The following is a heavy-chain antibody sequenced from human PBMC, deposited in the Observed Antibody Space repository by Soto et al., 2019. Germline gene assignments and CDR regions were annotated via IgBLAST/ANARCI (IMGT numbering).Heavy chain of an antibody. CDR1: GYTFTSYA. Sequence: ASVKVSCKASGYTFTSYAMHWVRQAPGQRLEWMGWINAGNGNTKYSQKFQGRVTITRDTSASTAYMELSSLRSEDTAVYYCERDIREVTTPLYYWGQGTLVTVSS. V-gene: IGHV1-3*01. J-gene: IGHJ4*02. D-gene: IGHD3-10*01. CDR2: INAGNGNT. CDR3: ERDIREVTTPLYY.